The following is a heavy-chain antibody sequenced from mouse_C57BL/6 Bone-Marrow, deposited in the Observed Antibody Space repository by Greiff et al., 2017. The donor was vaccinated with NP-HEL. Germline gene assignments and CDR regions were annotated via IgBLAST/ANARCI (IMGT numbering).Heavy chain of an antibody. CDR1: DSEVFPIAY. V-gene: IGHV15-2*01. D-gene: IGHD2-3*01. CDR2: ILPSIGRT. J-gene: IGHJ1*03. CDR3: ARGGYYPHWYFDV. Sequence: VKLQQSGSELRSPGSSVKLSCKDFDSEVFPIAYMSWVRQKPGHGFEWIGGILPSIGRTIYGEKFEDKATLDADTLSNTAYLELNSLTSEDSAIYYCARGGYYPHWYFDVWGTGTTVTVSS.